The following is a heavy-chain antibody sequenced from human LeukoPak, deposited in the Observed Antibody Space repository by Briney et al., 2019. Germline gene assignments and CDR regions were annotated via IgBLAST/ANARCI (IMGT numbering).Heavy chain of an antibody. J-gene: IGHJ4*02. CDR3: ARRGYSNYYFDY. V-gene: IGHV1-2*06. CDR2: INPNSGGT. Sequence: GASVKVSCKASGYTFTGYYMHWVRQAPGQGLEWMGRINPNSGGTNYAQKFQGRATMTRDTSISTAYMELSRLRSDDTAVYYCARRGYSNYYFDYWGQGTLVTVSS. D-gene: IGHD4-11*01. CDR1: GYTFTGYY.